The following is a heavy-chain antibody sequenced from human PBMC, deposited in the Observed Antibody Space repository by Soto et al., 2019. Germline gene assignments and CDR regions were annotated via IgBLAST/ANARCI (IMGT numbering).Heavy chain of an antibody. J-gene: IGHJ4*02. CDR3: AATRDGYNPYFDY. V-gene: IGHV3-53*01. CDR1: GFTVSSNY. D-gene: IGHD5-18*01. CDR2: IYGGGST. Sequence: PGGSLRLSCAASGFTVSSNYMSWVRQAPGKGLEWVSVIYGGGSTYYADSVKGRFTISRDNSKNTLYLQMNSLRAEDTAAYYCAATRDGYNPYFDYWGQGTLVTVSS.